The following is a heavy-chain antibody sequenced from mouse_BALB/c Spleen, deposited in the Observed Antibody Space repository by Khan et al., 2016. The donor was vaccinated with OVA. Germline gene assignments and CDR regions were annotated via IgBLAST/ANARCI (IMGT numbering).Heavy chain of an antibody. J-gene: IGHJ3*01. V-gene: IGHV5-4*02. CDR1: GFTFSDYY. CDR3: VRGYYGDPFAY. Sequence: EVELVESGGGLVKPGGSLTLSCAASGFTFSDYYMYWVRQTPEKRLEWVATISVGGSYTYYPDSVKGRFTIPRDDAENNLYLHMSSLKSDDTAMYYCVRGYYGDPFAYWGQGTLVTVSA. CDR2: ISVGGSYT. D-gene: IGHD2-13*01.